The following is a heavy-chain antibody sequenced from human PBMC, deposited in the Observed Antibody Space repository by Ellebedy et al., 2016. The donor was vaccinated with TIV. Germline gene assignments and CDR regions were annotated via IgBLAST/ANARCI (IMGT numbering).Heavy chain of an antibody. V-gene: IGHV3-23*01. CDR2: ISGSGGST. CDR3: AKDRTIFGVVINWFDP. D-gene: IGHD3-3*01. Sequence: GGSLRLXXAASGFTFSSYAMSWVRQAPGKGLEWVSAISGSGGSTYYADSVKGRFTISRDNTKNTLYLQMNSLRAEDTAVYYCAKDRTIFGVVINWFDPWGQGTLVTVSS. CDR1: GFTFSSYA. J-gene: IGHJ5*02.